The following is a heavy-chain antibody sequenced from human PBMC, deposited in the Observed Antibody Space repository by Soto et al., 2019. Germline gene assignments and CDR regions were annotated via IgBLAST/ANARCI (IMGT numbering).Heavy chain of an antibody. Sequence: PSETLSLTCTVSGGSINDYYWSWTRQPPGKGLEWIAYGLRPDYTGYNPSLSNRVTISSDTSKNQFSLRLISVTAADTAVYYCVAGPDRAKSAYWGQGTLVTVSS. CDR2: GLRPDYT. CDR1: GGSINDYY. V-gene: IGHV4-59*01. CDR3: VAGPDRAKSAY. J-gene: IGHJ4*01.